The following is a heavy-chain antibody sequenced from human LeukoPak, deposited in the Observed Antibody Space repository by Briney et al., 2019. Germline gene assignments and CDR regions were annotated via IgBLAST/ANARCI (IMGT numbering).Heavy chain of an antibody. CDR2: INHSGST. J-gene: IGHJ4*02. Sequence: SETLSLTCAVYGGSFSGYYWSWIRQPPGKGLEWIGEINHSGSTNYSPSLKSRVTISVDTSKNQFSLKLSSVTAADTAVYYCARGLPRGTGPYFDYWGQGTLVTVSS. CDR3: ARGLPRGTGPYFDY. D-gene: IGHD1-26*01. V-gene: IGHV4-34*01. CDR1: GGSFSGYY.